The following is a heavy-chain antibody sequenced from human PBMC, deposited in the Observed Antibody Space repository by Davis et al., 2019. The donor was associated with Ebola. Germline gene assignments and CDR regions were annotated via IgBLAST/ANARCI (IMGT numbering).Heavy chain of an antibody. Sequence: PGGSLRLSCAASGFTFSDYYMSWIRQAPGKGLEWISYISSSGSTIYYADSVKGRFTISRDNAKNSLYLQMNSLRAEDTAVYYCARQAVAAKYYFDYWGQGTLVTVSS. CDR1: GFTFSDYY. J-gene: IGHJ4*02. V-gene: IGHV3-11*01. D-gene: IGHD6-19*01. CDR2: ISSSGSTI. CDR3: ARQAVAAKYYFDY.